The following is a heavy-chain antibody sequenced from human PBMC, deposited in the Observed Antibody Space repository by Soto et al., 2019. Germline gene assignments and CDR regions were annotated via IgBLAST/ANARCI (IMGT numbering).Heavy chain of an antibody. Sequence: QVHLVQSGAEVKKPGASVKVSCKASGYSLTTYYMHWVRQAPGEGLEWMGRIDPSGTSTTYTLKCRGRVTGSRDTSTSIVDWGVAGLGSEDGAVYFGARDPGGYCDSGGSYTLGPGGGGTRVYF. CDR3: ARDPGGYCDSGGSYTLGPGGGGTRVYF. D-gene: IGHD2-15*01. J-gene: IGHJ1*01. CDR1: GYSLTTYY. V-gene: IGHV1-46*01. CDR2: IDPSGTST.